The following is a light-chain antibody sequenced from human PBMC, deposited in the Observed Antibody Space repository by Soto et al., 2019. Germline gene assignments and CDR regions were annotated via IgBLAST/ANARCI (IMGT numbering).Light chain of an antibody. CDR3: QQYYSTPQNT. V-gene: IGKV4-1*01. CDR2: WAS. Sequence: DIVMTQSPDSLAVSLGERATINYKSSQSVLYSSNNKNYLAWYQQKPGQPPKLLIYWASTRESGVPDRFSGSGSGTDFTITISSLQAEDVAVYCCQQYYSTPQNTFGQGTKLEIK. J-gene: IGKJ2*01. CDR1: QSVLYSSNNKNY.